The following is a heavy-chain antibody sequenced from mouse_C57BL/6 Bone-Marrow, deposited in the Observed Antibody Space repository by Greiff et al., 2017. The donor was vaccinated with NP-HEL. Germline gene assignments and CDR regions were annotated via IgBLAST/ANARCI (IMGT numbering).Heavy chain of an antibody. J-gene: IGHJ4*01. V-gene: IGHV1-82*01. CDR3: ANYGSSYDAMDY. CDR2: IYPGDGDT. D-gene: IGHD1-1*01. CDR1: GYAFSSSW. Sequence: VQLQQSGPELVKPGASVKISCKASGYAFSSSWMNWVKQRPGKGLEWIGRIYPGDGDTNYNGKFKGKATLTADESSSTAYMQLSSLTSEDSAVYFCANYGSSYDAMDYWGQGTSVTVSS.